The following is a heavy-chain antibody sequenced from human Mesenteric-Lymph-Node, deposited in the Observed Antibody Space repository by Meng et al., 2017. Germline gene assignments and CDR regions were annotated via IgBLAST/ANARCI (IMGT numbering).Heavy chain of an antibody. J-gene: IGHJ4*02. D-gene: IGHD2-21*02. V-gene: IGHV1-2*06. Sequence: VRWVQVGSGGRKAGGSRTDACKALCVTFNDYNLSSWGQGPGQGLEGLGRMTPTTGGTIHAQKFRGRVTMTRVRSTSTAYMELTRLNSDDTAVYYCARGRRGGVTFIDYWDQGTLVTVSS. CDR2: MTPTTGGT. CDR3: ARGRRGGVTFIDY. CDR1: CVTFNDYN.